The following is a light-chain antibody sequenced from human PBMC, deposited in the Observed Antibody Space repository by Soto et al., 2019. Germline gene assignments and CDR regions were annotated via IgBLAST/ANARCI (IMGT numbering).Light chain of an antibody. J-gene: IGKJ4*01. CDR1: QDISSW. V-gene: IGKV1-12*01. CDR2: AAS. CDR3: QQASNFPLT. Sequence: DIQMTQSPSSVSASVGDRFTITCRASQDISSWLAWFQQRPGRAPNLLIYAASTLQSGVPSRFSGSGSGTVFTLTISSLQPEDFGTYYCQQASNFPLTFGGGTKVDNK.